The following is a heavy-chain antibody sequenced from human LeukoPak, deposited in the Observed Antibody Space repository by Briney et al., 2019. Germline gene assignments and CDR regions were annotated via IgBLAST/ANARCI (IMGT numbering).Heavy chain of an antibody. V-gene: IGHV4-4*07. CDR1: GGSISSYY. D-gene: IGHD6-6*01. J-gene: IGHJ6*03. CDR3: ARGGLYSSSRYYYYYYMDV. Sequence: PSETLSLTCTVSGGSISSYYWSWIRQPAGKGLEWIGRIYTSGSTNYNPSLKSRVTISVDTSKNQFSLKLSSVTAADTAVYYCARGGLYSSSRYYYYYYMDVWGKGTTVTVSS. CDR2: IYTSGST.